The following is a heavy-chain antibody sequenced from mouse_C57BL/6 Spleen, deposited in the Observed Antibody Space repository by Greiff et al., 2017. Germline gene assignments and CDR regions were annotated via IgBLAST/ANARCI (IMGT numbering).Heavy chain of an antibody. CDR3: AREGGLRRMDY. J-gene: IGHJ4*01. CDR2: IYPGDGDT. D-gene: IGHD2-2*01. V-gene: IGHV1-80*01. Sequence: VQLQESGAELVKPGASVKISCKASGYAFSSYWMNWVKQRPGKGLEWIGQIYPGDGDTNYNGKFKGKATLTADKSSSTAYMQLSSLTSEDSAVYFCAREGGLRRMDYWGQGTSVTVSS. CDR1: GYAFSSYW.